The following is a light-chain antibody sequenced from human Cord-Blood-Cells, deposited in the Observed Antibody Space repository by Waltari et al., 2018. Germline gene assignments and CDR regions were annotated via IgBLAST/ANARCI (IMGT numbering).Light chain of an antibody. J-gene: IGKJ3*01. CDR1: QGISSY. V-gene: IGKV1-8*01. CDR2: AAS. CDR3: QQYYSYPPT. Sequence: AIRITQSPSSLSASTGDRVTITCRASQGISSYLAWYQQKPGKAPKRLIYAASTLQSGVPSRFSGSGSGTDFTLTISCLQSEDFATYYCQQYYSYPPTFGPGTKVDIK.